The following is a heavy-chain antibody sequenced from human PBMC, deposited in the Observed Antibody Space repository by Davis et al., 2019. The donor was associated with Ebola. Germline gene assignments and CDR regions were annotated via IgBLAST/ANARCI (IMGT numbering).Heavy chain of an antibody. J-gene: IGHJ6*02. CDR3: ASAPFWSGYFDYYGMDV. CDR1: GGSISSSNW. CDR2: IYHSGST. Sequence: SETLSLTCAVSGGSISSSNWWSWVRQPPGKGLEWIGEIYHSGSTNYNPSLKSRVTISVDKSKNQFSLKLSSVTAADTAVYYCASAPFWSGYFDYYGMDVWGQGTTVTVSS. D-gene: IGHD3-3*01. V-gene: IGHV4-4*02.